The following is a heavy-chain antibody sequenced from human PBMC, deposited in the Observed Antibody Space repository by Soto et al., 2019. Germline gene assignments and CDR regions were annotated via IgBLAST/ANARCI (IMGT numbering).Heavy chain of an antibody. D-gene: IGHD3-16*02. V-gene: IGHV3-21*01. Sequence: PGGSLRLSCAASGFTFSSYSMNWVRQAPGKGLEWVSSISSSSYIYYADLVKGRFTISRDNAKNSLYLQMNSLRAEDTAVYYCAREYYDYIWGSYRYFAYWGQGTLVTVSS. J-gene: IGHJ4*02. CDR3: AREYYDYIWGSYRYFAY. CDR2: ISSSSYI. CDR1: GFTFSSYS.